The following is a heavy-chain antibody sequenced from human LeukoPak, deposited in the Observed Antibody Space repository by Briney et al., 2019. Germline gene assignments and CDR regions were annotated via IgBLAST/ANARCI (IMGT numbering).Heavy chain of an antibody. CDR1: VYTFTGYY. CDR3: AITVTSQLLWYLNDAFDI. Sequence: ASVKVSRKASVYTFTGYYMHWVRQAPGQGLEWMGGINPNSAGTNSAQKFQGRVTMTMDTSISTAYMELIRLRSDDTAVYYGAITVTSQLLWYLNDAFDIWGQGTMVTVSS. J-gene: IGHJ3*02. D-gene: IGHD2-2*01. V-gene: IGHV1-2*02. CDR2: INPNSAGT.